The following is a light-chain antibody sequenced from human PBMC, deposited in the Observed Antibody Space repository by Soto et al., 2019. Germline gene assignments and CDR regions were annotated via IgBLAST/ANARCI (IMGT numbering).Light chain of an antibody. Sequence: EIVLTQSPGTLSLSPGERGTLSCRASQSVSSSHLAWYQQKPGQAPRLLIYGASSRATGLPDRISGSGSGTDFSLTISRLEPEDCAVYYCQQYGSSPWTFGQGTKVEVK. CDR3: QQYGSSPWT. CDR1: QSVSSSH. V-gene: IGKV3-20*01. J-gene: IGKJ1*01. CDR2: GAS.